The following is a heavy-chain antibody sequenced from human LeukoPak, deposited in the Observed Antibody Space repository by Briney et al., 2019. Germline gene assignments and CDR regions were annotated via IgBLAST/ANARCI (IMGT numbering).Heavy chain of an antibody. CDR3: ARDLHTSGSIALDS. CDR1: GFTFSYYE. D-gene: IGHD3-22*01. Sequence: PGGSLRLSCAASGFTFSYYEMNWVRQAPGKGLEWISYISGSGETRSYAESVRGRFTISRDNANYSLNLQMNSLRAEDTAVYYCARDLHTSGSIALDSWGQGILVIVSS. J-gene: IGHJ4*02. V-gene: IGHV3-48*03. CDR2: ISGSGETR.